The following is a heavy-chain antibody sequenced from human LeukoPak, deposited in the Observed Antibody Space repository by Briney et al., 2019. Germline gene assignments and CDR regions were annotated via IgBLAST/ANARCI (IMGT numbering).Heavy chain of an antibody. CDR2: ISGSGGST. V-gene: IGHV3-23*01. Sequence: GGSLRLSCAASGFTFSSYAMSWVRQAPGKGLEWVSAISGSGGSTYYADSVKGRFTISRDNSKNTLYLQMNSLRAEDTAVCYCAKKYILTGYYSYFQHWGQGTLVTVSS. CDR3: AKKYILTGYYSYFQH. D-gene: IGHD3-9*01. J-gene: IGHJ1*01. CDR1: GFTFSSYA.